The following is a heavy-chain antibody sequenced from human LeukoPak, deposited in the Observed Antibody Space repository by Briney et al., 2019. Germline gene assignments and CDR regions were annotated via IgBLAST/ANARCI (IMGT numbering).Heavy chain of an antibody. CDR2: ISSDGSNT. J-gene: IGHJ4*02. CDR3: AKGRVEHCSGGNCYRNFDY. V-gene: IGHV3-30*18. D-gene: IGHD2-15*01. CDR1: GFTFSSYD. Sequence: GRSLRLSCAASGFTFSSYDMHWVRQAPGKGLEWVTVISSDGSNTNYADSVKGRLTISGDNSKNTLNLQMNSLRPEDTAVYYCAKGRVEHCSGGNCYRNFDYWGQGTLVTVSS.